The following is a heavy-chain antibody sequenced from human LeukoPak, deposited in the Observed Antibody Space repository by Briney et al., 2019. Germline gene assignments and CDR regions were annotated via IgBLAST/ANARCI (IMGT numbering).Heavy chain of an antibody. CDR3: ARAPASYHFDY. CDR2: IKQDGSEK. CDR1: GFTFSSYW. V-gene: IGHV3-7*01. J-gene: IGHJ4*02. Sequence: GGSLRLSCAASGFTFSSYWMSWVRQAPGKGLEWVANIKQDGSEKYYVDSVKGRFTISRDNSKNTLQLQMNSLRAEDTAVCYCARAPASYHFDYWGQGTLVTVSS.